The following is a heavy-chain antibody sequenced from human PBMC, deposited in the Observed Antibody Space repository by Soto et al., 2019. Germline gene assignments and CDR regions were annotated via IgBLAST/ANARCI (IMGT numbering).Heavy chain of an antibody. D-gene: IGHD3-3*01. CDR2: ISSSSSTI. CDR3: ARVIWSGHLTSDL. CDR1: GFTFSSNS. J-gene: IGHJ5*02. V-gene: IGHV3-48*02. Sequence: VQVVESGGGLVQPGGSLRLSCAASGFTFSSNSMNWVRQAPGKGLEWISYISSSSSTIYADSVKGRFTSSRDNAKNSLCLQINSLRDEDTAVYYCARVIWSGHLTSDLWGQGTLVTVSS.